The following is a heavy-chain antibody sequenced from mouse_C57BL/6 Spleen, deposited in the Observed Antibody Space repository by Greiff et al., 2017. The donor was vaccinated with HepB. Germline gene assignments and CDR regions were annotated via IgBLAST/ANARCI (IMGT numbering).Heavy chain of an antibody. Sequence: EVQGVESGPELVKPGASVKISCKASGYSFTDYNMNWVKQSNGKSLEWIGVINPNYGTTSYNQKFKGKATLTVDQSSSTAYMQLNSLTSEDSAVYYCARVYYDYDRDYAMDYWGQGTSVTVSS. D-gene: IGHD2-4*01. V-gene: IGHV1-39*01. CDR3: ARVYYDYDRDYAMDY. J-gene: IGHJ4*01. CDR1: GYSFTDYN. CDR2: INPNYGTT.